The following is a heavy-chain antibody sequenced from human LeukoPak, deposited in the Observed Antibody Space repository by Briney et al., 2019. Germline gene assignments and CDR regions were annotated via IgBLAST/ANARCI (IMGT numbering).Heavy chain of an antibody. CDR1: GFTFSSYG. J-gene: IGHJ3*02. CDR2: IWYDGSNK. V-gene: IGHV3-33*01. CDR3: ARGGDGYNYPDAFDI. D-gene: IGHD5-24*01. Sequence: GGSLRLSCAASGFTFSSYGMHWVRQAPGKGLEWVAVIWYDGSNKYYADSVKGRFTISRDNSKNTLYLQMNSLRAEDTAVYYCARGGDGYNYPDAFDIWGQGTMVTVSS.